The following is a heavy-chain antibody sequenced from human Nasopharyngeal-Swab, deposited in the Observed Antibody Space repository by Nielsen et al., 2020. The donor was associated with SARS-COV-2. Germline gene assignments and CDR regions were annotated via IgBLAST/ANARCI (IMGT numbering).Heavy chain of an antibody. CDR1: GFTFDDYA. CDR3: AKGQSSGWYATNDAFDI. V-gene: IGHV3-9*01. Sequence: GGSLRLSCAASGFTFDDYAMHWVRQAPGKGLEWVSAISWNSGSIGYADSVKGRFTISRDNAKNSLYLQMNSLRAEDTALYYCAKGQSSGWYATNDAFDIWGQGTMVTVSS. D-gene: IGHD6-19*01. J-gene: IGHJ3*02. CDR2: ISWNSGSI.